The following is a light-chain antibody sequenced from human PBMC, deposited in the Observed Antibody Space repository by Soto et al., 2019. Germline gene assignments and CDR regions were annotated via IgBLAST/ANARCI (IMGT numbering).Light chain of an antibody. V-gene: IGLV2-14*01. CDR2: DVS. CDR3: TSWTSSNSYV. CDR1: NRDVGAYNY. Sequence: QSALTQPASVSGSPAQSITISCTGTNRDVGAYNYVSWYQQYPGKAPKLMIFDVSNRPSGVSSRFSGSKSGNTASLTISRLQAEDEADYYCTSWTSSNSYVFGTGTKLTVL. J-gene: IGLJ1*01.